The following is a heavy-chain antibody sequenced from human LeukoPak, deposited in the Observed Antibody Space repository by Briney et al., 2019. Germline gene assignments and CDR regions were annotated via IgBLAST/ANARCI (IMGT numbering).Heavy chain of an antibody. CDR1: GFTFSSYG. CDR2: ISSSGSTI. V-gene: IGHV3-48*04. D-gene: IGHD4-17*01. Sequence: GGSLRLSCAASGFTFSSYGMHWVRQAPGKGLEWVSYISSSGSTIYYADSVKGRFTISRDNAKNSLYLQMNSLRAEDTAVYYCARALFDYGDYGPFDYWGQGTLITVSS. CDR3: ARALFDYGDYGPFDY. J-gene: IGHJ4*02.